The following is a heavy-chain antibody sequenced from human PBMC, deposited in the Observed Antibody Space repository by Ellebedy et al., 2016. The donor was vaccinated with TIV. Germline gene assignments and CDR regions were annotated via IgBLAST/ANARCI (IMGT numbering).Heavy chain of an antibody. D-gene: IGHD5-24*01. J-gene: IGHJ3*02. CDR2: ISGTGYST. Sequence: PGGSLRLSCAVSGFTSNSYAMSWVRQAPGKGLEWVSTISGTGYSTDYADSVKGRFTISRDTSKNTLFLQMNSLRAEDTAVYYCARDGYNYIPFEIWGQGTVVTVSS. V-gene: IGHV3-23*01. CDR1: GFTSNSYA. CDR3: ARDGYNYIPFEI.